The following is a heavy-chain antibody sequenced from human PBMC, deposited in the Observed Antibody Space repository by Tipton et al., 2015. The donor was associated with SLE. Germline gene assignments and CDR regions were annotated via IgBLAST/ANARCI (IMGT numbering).Heavy chain of an antibody. V-gene: IGHV3-30*04. CDR2: IWYDGSNK. J-gene: IGHJ6*02. D-gene: IGHD2-15*01. CDR3: SGGTYYYGMDV. Sequence: SLRLSCAASGFTFSSYAMHWVRQAPGKGLEWVAVIWYDGSNKYYADSVKGRFTISRDNSKNTLYLQMNSLRAEDTAVYYCSGGTYYYGMDVWGQGTTVTVSS. CDR1: GFTFSSYA.